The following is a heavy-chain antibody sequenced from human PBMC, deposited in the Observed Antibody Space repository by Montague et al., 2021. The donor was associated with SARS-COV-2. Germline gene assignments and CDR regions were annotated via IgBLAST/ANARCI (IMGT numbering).Heavy chain of an antibody. CDR2: IYSGGSST. J-gene: IGHJ4*02. CDR1: GFTFSNYA. Sequence: SLRLSCAASGFTFSNYAMRWVRQPPGKGLEWVSLIYSGGSSTYYADSMKGRFTISRDNTKNTLYLQMNSLRAEDTALYYCAKDPHYDFWSGYYFDYWGQGTLVTVSS. D-gene: IGHD3-3*01. V-gene: IGHV3-23*03. CDR3: AKDPHYDFWSGYYFDY.